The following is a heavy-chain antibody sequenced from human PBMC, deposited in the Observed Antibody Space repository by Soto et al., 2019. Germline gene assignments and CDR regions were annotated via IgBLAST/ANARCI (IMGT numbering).Heavy chain of an antibody. D-gene: IGHD1-26*01. CDR2: IIPIFGTA. CDR1: GCTFSSYS. CDR3: ARDGGRNSGGIDY. J-gene: IGHJ4*02. V-gene: IGHV1-69*01. Sequence: QVQLVQSGAEVKKPGSSVKVSCKASGCTFSSYSINWVRQAPGQGLEWMGAIIPIFGTANYAQKFQGRVTITADESTSTAYVELSSLLSEGTAVYYCARDGGRNSGGIDYWGQGTLVTVSS.